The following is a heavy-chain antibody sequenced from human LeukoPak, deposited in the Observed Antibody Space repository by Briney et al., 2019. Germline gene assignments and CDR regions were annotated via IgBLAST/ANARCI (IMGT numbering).Heavy chain of an antibody. D-gene: IGHD3-3*01. J-gene: IGHJ4*02. CDR3: ARGSDDFWSGYSPSY. Sequence: ASVKVSCKSSGYTFTGYYMHWVRQAPGQGLAGMGWINPNSGGTNYAQKFQGRVTMTRDTSISTAYMELSRLRSDDTAGYYCARGSDDFWSGYSPSYWGQGTLVTVSS. CDR1: GYTFTGYY. V-gene: IGHV1-2*02. CDR2: INPNSGGT.